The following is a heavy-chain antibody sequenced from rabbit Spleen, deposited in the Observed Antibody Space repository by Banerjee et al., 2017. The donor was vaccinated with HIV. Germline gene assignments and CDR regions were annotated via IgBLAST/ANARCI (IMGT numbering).Heavy chain of an antibody. CDR2: IYTGNGKN. Sequence: QEQLVESGGGLVKPGASLTLICTASGFSFSNGYDMSWVRQTPGKGLEWIGFIYTGNGKNYYASWAKGRFTISKTSSTTVTLQVTSLTAADTATYFCTRDDGSGHYIDGYFNLWGQGTLVTVS. J-gene: IGHJ4*01. D-gene: IGHD1-1*01. CDR1: GFSFSNGYD. CDR3: TRDDGSGHYIDGYFNL. V-gene: IGHV1S45*01.